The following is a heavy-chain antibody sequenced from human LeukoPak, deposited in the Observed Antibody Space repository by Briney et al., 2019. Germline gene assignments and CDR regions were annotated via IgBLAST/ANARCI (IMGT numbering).Heavy chain of an antibody. CDR3: ARDRHSSGNYPIWFDP. Sequence: GASVKVSFMASGYTFTSYGISWVRQPPGQGLEWMGWISSYNGNTNYAQKLQGRVTMTTDTSTSTAYMELRSLRSDDTAVYYCARDRHSSGNYPIWFDPWGQGTLVTVSS. D-gene: IGHD6-19*01. CDR2: ISSYNGNT. J-gene: IGHJ5*02. V-gene: IGHV1-18*01. CDR1: GYTFTSYG.